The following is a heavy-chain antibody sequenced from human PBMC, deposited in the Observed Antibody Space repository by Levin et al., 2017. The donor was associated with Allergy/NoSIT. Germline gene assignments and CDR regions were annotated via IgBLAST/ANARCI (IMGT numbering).Heavy chain of an antibody. CDR2: ISAYNGHT. D-gene: IGHD3-10*01. J-gene: IGHJ4*02. Sequence: ASVKVSCKTSGFTFNIYGINWVRQAPGQGLEWLGWISAYNGHTNYAQKFQDRVTMTTDTSTRTAHMELRSLRSDDTGVYYCARGLWFGDSLFGSDYWGQGTLVTVSS. CDR3: ARGLWFGDSLFGSDY. V-gene: IGHV1-18*01. CDR1: GFTFNIYG.